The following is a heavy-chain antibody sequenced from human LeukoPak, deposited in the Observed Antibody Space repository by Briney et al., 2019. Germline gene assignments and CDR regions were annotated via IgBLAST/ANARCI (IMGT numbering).Heavy chain of an antibody. CDR3: AREKGNTAMVSINWFDP. J-gene: IGHJ5*02. Sequence: PGGSLRLSCAASGFTFSSYAMSWVRQAPGKGLEWVSAISGSGGSTYYADSVKGRFTISRDNSKNTLYLQMNSLRAEDTAVYYCAREKGNTAMVSINWFDPWGQGTLVTVSS. V-gene: IGHV3-23*01. CDR1: GFTFSSYA. D-gene: IGHD5-18*01. CDR2: ISGSGGST.